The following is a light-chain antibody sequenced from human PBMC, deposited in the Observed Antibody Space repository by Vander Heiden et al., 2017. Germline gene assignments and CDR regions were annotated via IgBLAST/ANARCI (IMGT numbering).Light chain of an antibody. CDR2: DVS. CDR3: SSYTSSSTRV. J-gene: IGLJ1*01. Sequence: HSALTHPAPLPGSPGRPIPISCTGTSSDVGGYTYVSWYQQHPGKAPKLTIYDVSNRPSGVSNRFAGSKSGNTASLTISGLQAEDEADYYCSSYTSSSTRVFGTGTKVTVL. CDR1: SSDVGGYTY. V-gene: IGLV2-14*01.